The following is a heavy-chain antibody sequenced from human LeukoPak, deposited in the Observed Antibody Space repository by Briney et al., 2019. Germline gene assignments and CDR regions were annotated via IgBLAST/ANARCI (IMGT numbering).Heavy chain of an antibody. CDR3: ARDLRNWFDP. CDR2: MNSDSGGT. V-gene: IGHV1-2*02. Sequence: ASVKVSCKASGYTFTDYYMHWGRQAPGQGLEWMGWMNSDSGGTNYAQKFQGRVTMTRDTSIRTAYMELSRLRSDDTAVYYCARDLRNWFDPWGQGTLVTVSS. J-gene: IGHJ5*02. CDR1: GYTFTDYY.